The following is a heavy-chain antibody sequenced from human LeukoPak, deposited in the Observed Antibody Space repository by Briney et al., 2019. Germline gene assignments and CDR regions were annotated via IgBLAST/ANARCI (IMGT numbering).Heavy chain of an antibody. D-gene: IGHD3-10*01. CDR3: ASDREYYYGSGSFDY. V-gene: IGHV3-7*04. Sequence: AGGSLRLSCAASGXTFSSYWVSWVRQAPGKGLEWVANIKQDGSEKYYVDSVKGRFTISRDNAKNSLYLQMNSLRAEDTAVYYCASDREYYYGSGSFDYWGQGTLGTVSS. CDR1: GXTFSSYW. CDR2: IKQDGSEK. J-gene: IGHJ4*02.